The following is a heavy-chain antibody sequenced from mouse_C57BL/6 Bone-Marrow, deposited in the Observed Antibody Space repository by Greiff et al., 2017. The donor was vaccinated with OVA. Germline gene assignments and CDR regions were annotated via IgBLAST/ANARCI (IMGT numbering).Heavy chain of an antibody. CDR1: GYTFTSYD. Sequence: VQLQQSGPELVKPGASVKLSCKASGYTFTSYDINWVKQRPGQGLEWIGWIYPRDGSTKYNEKFKGKATLTVDTSSSTAYMELHSLTSEDSAVYFCARVITTGDYYAMDYWGQGTSVTVSS. V-gene: IGHV1-85*01. D-gene: IGHD1-1*01. CDR3: ARVITTGDYYAMDY. CDR2: IYPRDGST. J-gene: IGHJ4*01.